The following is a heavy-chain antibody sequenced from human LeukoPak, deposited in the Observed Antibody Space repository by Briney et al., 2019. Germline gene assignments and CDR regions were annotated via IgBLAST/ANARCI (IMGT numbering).Heavy chain of an antibody. CDR2: INHSGST. J-gene: IGHJ6*03. CDR1: GGSFSGYY. V-gene: IGHV4-34*01. Sequence: SETLSLTCAVYGGSFSGYYWSWIRQPPGKGLEWIGEINHSGSTNYNPSLKSRVTISVDTSKNQFSLQLNSVTPEDTAVYYCARDLGKGITSYYMDVWGKGTTVTISS. D-gene: IGHD2-2*01. CDR3: ARDLGKGITSYYMDV.